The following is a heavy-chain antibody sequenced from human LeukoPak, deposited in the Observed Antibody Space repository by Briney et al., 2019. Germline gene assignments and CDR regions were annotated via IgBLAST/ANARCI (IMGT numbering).Heavy chain of an antibody. CDR2: ISGDGGST. Sequence: PGGSLRLSCAASGFTFDDYAMHWVRQAPGKGLEWVSLISGDGGSTYYADSVKGRFTISRDNAKNSLFLQMNGLRVEDTAVYYCARGDAFSGDHWGRGTLVTVSS. D-gene: IGHD3-16*01. V-gene: IGHV3-43*02. CDR1: GFTFDDYA. CDR3: ARGDAFSGDH. J-gene: IGHJ4*02.